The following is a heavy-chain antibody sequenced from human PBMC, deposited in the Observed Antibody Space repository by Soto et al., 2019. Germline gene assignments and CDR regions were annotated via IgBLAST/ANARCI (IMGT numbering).Heavy chain of an antibody. D-gene: IGHD3-10*01. J-gene: IGHJ4*02. CDR2: ITDTGGDA. CDR3: VRGSKGSYPGSRIFDF. Sequence: GGSLRLSCVASGLTFGSRAMSWVRQSPGEGLEWVSTITDTGGDAKYADSVRGRFAISRDNSKNTLYLQMSALRAEDSAIYFCVRGSKGSYPGSRIFDFWGRGTLVTVSS. V-gene: IGHV3-23*01. CDR1: GLTFGSRA.